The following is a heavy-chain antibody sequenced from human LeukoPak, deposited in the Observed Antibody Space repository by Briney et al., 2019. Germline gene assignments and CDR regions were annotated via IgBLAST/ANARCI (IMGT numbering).Heavy chain of an antibody. CDR3: AKDPGGILKMVYATYYFDY. V-gene: IGHV3-23*01. CDR1: GFTFSNAW. J-gene: IGHJ4*02. Sequence: PGGSLRLSCAASGFTFSNAWMSWVRQAPGKGLEWVSAISGSGGSTYYADSVKGRFTISRDNSKNTLYLQMNSLRAEDTAVYYCAKDPGGILKMVYATYYFDYWGQGTLVTVSS. CDR2: ISGSGGST. D-gene: IGHD2-8*01.